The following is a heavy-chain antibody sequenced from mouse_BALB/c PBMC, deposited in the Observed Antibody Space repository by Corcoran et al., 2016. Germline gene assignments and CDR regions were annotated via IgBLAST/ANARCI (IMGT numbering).Heavy chain of an antibody. V-gene: IGHV14-3*02. CDR2: IDPANGNT. J-gene: IGHJ2*01. Sequence: VQLQQSGAELVKPGASVKLSCTASGFNIKDTYMHWVKQRSEQGLEWIGRIDPANGNTKYDPKFQGKATITADTSSNTAYLQRSSLTSEDTAVYYCARSGLRREWGQGTTLTVSS. CDR3: ARSGLRRE. D-gene: IGHD2-4*01. CDR1: GFNIKDTY.